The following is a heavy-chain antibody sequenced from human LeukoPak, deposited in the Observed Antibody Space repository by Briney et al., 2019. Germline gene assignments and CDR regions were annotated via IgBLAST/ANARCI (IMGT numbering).Heavy chain of an antibody. D-gene: IGHD3-10*01. CDR2: IYYSGST. V-gene: IGHV4-59*01. CDR1: GXSISSYY. Sequence: SSETLSLTCTVSGXSISSYYWSWIRQPPGKGLEWIGYIYYSGSTNYNPSLKSRVTISVDTSKNQFSLKLSSVTAADTAVYYCARRLLWFGELLSWGQGTLVTVSS. J-gene: IGHJ4*02. CDR3: ARRLLWFGELLS.